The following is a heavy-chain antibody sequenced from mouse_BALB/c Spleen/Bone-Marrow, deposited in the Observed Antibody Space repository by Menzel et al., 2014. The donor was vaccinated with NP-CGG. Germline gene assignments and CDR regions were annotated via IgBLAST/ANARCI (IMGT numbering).Heavy chain of an antibody. J-gene: IGHJ3*01. Sequence: EVQLQQSGPELVKPGASMKISCKASGYSFAGYTMNWVKQSHGKDLEWIGLINPYNGGSSYNQKFKGKATLTVDKSSSTAYMELLSLTSEDSAVYYCAREGYGSSYGFAYWGQGTLVTVSA. CDR2: INPYNGGS. CDR1: GYSFAGYT. CDR3: AREGYGSSYGFAY. V-gene: IGHV1-18*01. D-gene: IGHD1-1*01.